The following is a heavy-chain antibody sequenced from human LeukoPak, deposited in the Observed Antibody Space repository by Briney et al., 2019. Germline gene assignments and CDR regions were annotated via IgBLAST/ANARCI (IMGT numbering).Heavy chain of an antibody. Sequence: GGSLRLSCAASGLTVSSNYMSWVRQAPGKGLEWVSVIYYGGSTYYSDSVKGRFTISRDNSKNTLYLQMNSLRAEDTAVYYCARVLDTDMVSFDHGGQGTLVTVS. CDR1: GLTVSSNY. CDR2: IYYGGST. V-gene: IGHV3-66*01. D-gene: IGHD5-18*01. J-gene: IGHJ4*02. CDR3: ARVLDTDMVSFDH.